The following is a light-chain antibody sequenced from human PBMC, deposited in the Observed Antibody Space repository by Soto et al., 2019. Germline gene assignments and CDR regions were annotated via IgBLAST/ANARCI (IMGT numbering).Light chain of an antibody. Sequence: QSALTQPASVSGSPGQSITISCTGASSDVGGYNYVSWYQQRPDEAPKLMIYDVNNRPSGVSNRFSGSKSGNTASLTISGLQAEDEADYYCSSYTSSITDVFGTGTKVTVL. CDR2: DVN. CDR1: SSDVGGYNY. V-gene: IGLV2-14*01. J-gene: IGLJ1*01. CDR3: SSYTSSITDV.